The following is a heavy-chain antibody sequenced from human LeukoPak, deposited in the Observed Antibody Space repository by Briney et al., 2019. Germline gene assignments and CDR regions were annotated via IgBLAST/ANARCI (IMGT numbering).Heavy chain of an antibody. CDR3: ANEKNLDYGDYGGPHY. J-gene: IGHJ4*02. D-gene: IGHD4-17*01. CDR2: ISGSGGST. V-gene: IGHV3-23*01. CDR1: GFTFSSYA. Sequence: GGSLRLSCAASGFTFSSYAMSWVRQAPGKGLEWVSAISGSGGSTYYADSVKGRFTISRDNSKNTLYLQMNSLRAEDTAVYYCANEKNLDYGDYGGPHYWGQGTLVTVSS.